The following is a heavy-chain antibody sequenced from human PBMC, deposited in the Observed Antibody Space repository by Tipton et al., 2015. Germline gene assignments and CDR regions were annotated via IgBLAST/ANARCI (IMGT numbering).Heavy chain of an antibody. J-gene: IGHJ6*02. CDR1: GGSISSDNRY. CDR3: ARDLEHGMDV. V-gene: IGHV4-39*07. Sequence: TLSLTCTVSGGSISSDNRYWGWIRQPPGKGLEWIGNIYYSGSTHCNPSVKSRVTISLDTSKNQFSLTLNSVTAADTAVYYCARDLEHGMDVWGQGTTVTVSS. D-gene: IGHD5-24*01. CDR2: IYYSGST.